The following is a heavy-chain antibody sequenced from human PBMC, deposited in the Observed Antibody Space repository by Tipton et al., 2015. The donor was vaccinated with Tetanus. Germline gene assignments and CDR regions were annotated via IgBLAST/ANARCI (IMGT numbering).Heavy chain of an antibody. CDR2: IWHDGSNK. D-gene: IGHD4-11*01. J-gene: IGHJ4*02. CDR3: ASGSTLDY. V-gene: IGHV3-33*01. Sequence: WVRQAPGKGLEWVAVIWHDGSNKYYVDSVKGRFTISRDNSKNTLYLQLNSLRAEDTAVYYCASGSTLDYWGQGTLVTVSS.